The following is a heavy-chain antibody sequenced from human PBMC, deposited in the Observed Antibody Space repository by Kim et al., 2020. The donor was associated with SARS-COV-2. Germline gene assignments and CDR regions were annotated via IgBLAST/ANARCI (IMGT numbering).Heavy chain of an antibody. CDR3: AGGLSTAGGGL. V-gene: IGHV3-30*03. Sequence: GGSLRLSCAASGFAFSRYGMHWVRQAPDKGLEWVAVISSDGTTKYYADYVKGRFTISRDNSMDTVSLQMNSVRLEDTAVYYCAGGLSTAGGGLWGQGTLVTVSS. J-gene: IGHJ4*02. CDR1: GFAFSRYG. CDR2: ISSDGTTK. D-gene: IGHD2-8*02.